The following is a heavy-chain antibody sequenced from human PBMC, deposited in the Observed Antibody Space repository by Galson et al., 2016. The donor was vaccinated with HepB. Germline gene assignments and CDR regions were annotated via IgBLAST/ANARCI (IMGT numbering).Heavy chain of an antibody. CDR2: IIPIFRTA. V-gene: IGHV1-69*13. CDR1: GGTFSSYA. D-gene: IGHD6-19*01. Sequence: SVKVSCKASGGTFSSYAISWVRQAPGQGLEWMGGIIPIFRTANYAQKFQGRVTITADESTSTAYMELSSLRSEDTAVYYCATRLKIAVAGDYYYAMDVWGQGTTVTVSS. J-gene: IGHJ6*02. CDR3: ATRLKIAVAGDYYYAMDV.